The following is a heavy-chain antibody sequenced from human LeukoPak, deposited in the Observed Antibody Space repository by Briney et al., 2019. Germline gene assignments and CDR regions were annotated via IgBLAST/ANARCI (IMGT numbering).Heavy chain of an antibody. CDR2: IYYSGST. CDR3: ASVTWSGYYPYYYYYYMDV. CDR1: GGSISSSSYY. V-gene: IGHV4-39*07. D-gene: IGHD3-3*01. Sequence: SETLSLTCTVSGGSISSSSYYWGWIRQPPGKGLEWIGSIYYSGSTYYNPSLKSRVTISVDTSKNQFSLKLSSVTAADTAVYYCASVTWSGYYPYYYYYYMDVWGKGTTVTVSS. J-gene: IGHJ6*03.